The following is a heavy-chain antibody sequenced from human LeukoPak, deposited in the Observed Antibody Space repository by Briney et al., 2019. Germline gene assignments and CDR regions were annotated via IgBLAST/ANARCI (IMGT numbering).Heavy chain of an antibody. J-gene: IGHJ4*02. D-gene: IGHD3-3*01. CDR2: IGGLGSST. CDR3: ARDPGVVAFHYFDF. CDR1: GFTFSSHA. Sequence: GGSLRLSCAASGFTFSSHAMAWVRQAPGKGLEWFSAIGGLGSSTYYGDSVKGRFTISRDNSKNTVYLQMDSLRVEDTAVYSCARDPGVVAFHYFDFWGRGTLITVSS. V-gene: IGHV3-23*01.